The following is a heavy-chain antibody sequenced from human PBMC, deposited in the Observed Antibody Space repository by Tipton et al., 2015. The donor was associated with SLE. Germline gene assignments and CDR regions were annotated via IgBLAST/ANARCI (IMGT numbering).Heavy chain of an antibody. CDR3: ARGISVDDAFDI. D-gene: IGHD5/OR15-5a*01. Sequence: QLVQSGPEVKKPGASVKVSCKASGYTFTGYYMHWVRQAPGQGLEWMGRINPNSGGTNYAQKFQGRVTMTRDTSISTAYMELSSLRSEDTAVYYCARGISVDDAFDIWGQGTMVTVSS. J-gene: IGHJ3*02. V-gene: IGHV1-2*06. CDR1: GYTFTGYY. CDR2: INPNSGGT.